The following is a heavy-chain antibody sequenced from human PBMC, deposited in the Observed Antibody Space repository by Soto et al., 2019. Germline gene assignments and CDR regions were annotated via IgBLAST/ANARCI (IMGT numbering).Heavy chain of an antibody. CDR2: ISGSGGGT. CDR3: ARLRYSSSAYYMDV. D-gene: IGHD6-6*01. Sequence: EVQLLESGGGLVQPGGSLRLSCEASGFTFSTYAMSWVRQAPGKGLEWVSSISGSGGGTYYADSVKGRFTISRDNSKNTLSLQMISRRAEDTAAYYCARLRYSSSAYYMDVWGKGTTVTVFS. CDR1: GFTFSTYA. V-gene: IGHV3-23*01. J-gene: IGHJ6*03.